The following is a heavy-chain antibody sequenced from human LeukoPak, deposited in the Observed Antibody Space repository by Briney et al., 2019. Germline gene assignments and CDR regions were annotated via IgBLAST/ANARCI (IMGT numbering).Heavy chain of an antibody. V-gene: IGHV4-59*01. CDR3: ARDSLTGYSSYFDN. Sequence: ASETLSLTCTVSGGSISSYYWSLIRQPPGKGLEWIGYIYYSGSTNHNPSLKSRVTISVDTSKNQFSLKLSSVTAADTAVYYCARDSLTGYSSYFDNWGQGTLVTVSS. D-gene: IGHD3-9*01. CDR1: GGSISSYY. J-gene: IGHJ4*02. CDR2: IYYSGST.